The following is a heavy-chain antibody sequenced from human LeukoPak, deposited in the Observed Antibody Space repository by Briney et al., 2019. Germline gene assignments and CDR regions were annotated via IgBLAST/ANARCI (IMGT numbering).Heavy chain of an antibody. J-gene: IGHJ5*02. V-gene: IGHV4-39*01. D-gene: IGHD3-10*01. CDR2: IYYSGST. CDR3: APQGITMVRGVRTPNWFDP. Sequence: SETLSLTSSVSGGSISSSSYYWGWIRQPPGKGLEWIGSIYYSGSTYYNPSLKSRVTISVDTSKNQFSLKLSSVTAADTAVYYCAPQGITMVRGVRTPNWFDPWGQGTLVTVSS. CDR1: GGSISSSSYY.